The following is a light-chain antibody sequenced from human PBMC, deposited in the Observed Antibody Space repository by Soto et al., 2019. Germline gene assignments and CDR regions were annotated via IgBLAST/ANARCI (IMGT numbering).Light chain of an antibody. J-gene: IGKJ5*01. Sequence: EIVMTQSPPTLSVSPGARATLSCRASQSVSSSYLAWYQQQPGQAPRLLIYGASSRATGIPDRFSGSGSGTDFTLTISRLEPEDFAVYXXXXXXXXXXXXFXQGTRLEIK. CDR3: XXXXXXXXXX. CDR1: QSVSSSY. CDR2: GAS. V-gene: IGKV3-20*01.